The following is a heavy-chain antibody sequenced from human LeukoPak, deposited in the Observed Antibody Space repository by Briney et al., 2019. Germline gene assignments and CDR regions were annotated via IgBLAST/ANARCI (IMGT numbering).Heavy chain of an antibody. CDR2: INPSGDNT. D-gene: IGHD2-15*01. V-gene: IGHV1-46*01. Sequence: ASVKVSCKASGYTFSSYYMHWVRQAPGQGLEWMGTINPSGDNTRYAQAFQGRVTMTRDTSTSTVYMELSSLRSEDTAMYYCAKDYCSGGACVWLFDYWGQGTLVTVSS. J-gene: IGHJ4*02. CDR1: GYTFSSYY. CDR3: AKDYCSGGACVWLFDY.